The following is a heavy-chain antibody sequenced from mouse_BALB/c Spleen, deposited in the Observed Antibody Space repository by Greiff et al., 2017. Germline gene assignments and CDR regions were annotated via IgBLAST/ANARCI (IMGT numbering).Heavy chain of an antibody. CDR3: ARANWDYYYAMDY. V-gene: IGHV5-12-2*01. J-gene: IGHJ4*01. CDR1: GFTFSSYT. D-gene: IGHD4-1*01. Sequence: EVNLVESGGGLVQPGGSLKLSCAASGFTFSSYTMSWVRQTPEKRLEWVAYISNGGGSTYYPDTVKGRFTISRDNAKNTLYLQMSSLKSEDTAMYYCARANWDYYYAMDYWGQGTSVTVSS. CDR2: ISNGGGST.